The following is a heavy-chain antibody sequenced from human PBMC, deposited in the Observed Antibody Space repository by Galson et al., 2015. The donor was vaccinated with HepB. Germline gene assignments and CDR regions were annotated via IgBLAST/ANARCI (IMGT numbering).Heavy chain of an antibody. J-gene: IGHJ4*02. Sequence: SVKVSCRASGGTFSNYIISWVRQASGQGLEWMGKVIPLFGVSNYAQDFQDRVTITADKSTNITDMEMHSLTSGDTAVYFCVINYFDTSGYFDFWGQGTLVTVSS. CDR3: VINYFDTSGYFDF. D-gene: IGHD3-22*01. CDR2: VIPLFGVS. CDR1: GGTFSNYI. V-gene: IGHV1-69*02.